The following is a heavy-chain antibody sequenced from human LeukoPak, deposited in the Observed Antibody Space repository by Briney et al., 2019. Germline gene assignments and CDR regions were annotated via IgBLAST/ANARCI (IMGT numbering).Heavy chain of an antibody. D-gene: IGHD3-10*01. Sequence: GASVKVSCKASGYTFTSYDINWLRQATGQGLEWMGYMNPNSGNTVYAQKFQGRVTMTRNISISTAYMELSSLRSEDTAVYYCAKVPRELTGKWGQGTLVTVSS. V-gene: IGHV1-8*01. CDR1: GYTFTSYD. CDR2: MNPNSGNT. CDR3: AKVPRELTGK. J-gene: IGHJ4*02.